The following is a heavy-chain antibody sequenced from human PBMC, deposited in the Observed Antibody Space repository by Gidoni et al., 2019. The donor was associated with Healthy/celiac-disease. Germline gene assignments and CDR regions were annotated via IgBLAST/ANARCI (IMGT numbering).Heavy chain of an antibody. CDR2: ISYDGSNK. V-gene: IGHV3-30*18. D-gene: IGHD3-10*01. Sequence: QVQLVASGGGVVQPGRSLRLSCAAAGFTFRRYGMHWVRQAPGKGLEWVAVISYDGSNKYYADSVKGRFTISRDNSKNTLYLQMNSLRAEDTAVYYCAKGRGSGSFRAFDYWGQGTLVTVSS. J-gene: IGHJ4*02. CDR3: AKGRGSGSFRAFDY. CDR1: GFTFRRYG.